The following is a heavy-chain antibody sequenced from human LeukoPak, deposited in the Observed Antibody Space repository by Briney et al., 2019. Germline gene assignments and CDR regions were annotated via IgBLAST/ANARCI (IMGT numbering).Heavy chain of an antibody. J-gene: IGHJ4*02. Sequence: GGSLRLSCAASGFTFSNYAMSWVRQAPGKGLEWVSAISGSGGSTYYADSVKGRFTISRDNSKNTLYLQMNSPRAEDTAVYYCASPSGSGSYSAFYYWGQGTLVTVSS. CDR1: GFTFSNYA. D-gene: IGHD1-26*01. V-gene: IGHV3-23*01. CDR2: ISGSGGST. CDR3: ASPSGSGSYSAFYY.